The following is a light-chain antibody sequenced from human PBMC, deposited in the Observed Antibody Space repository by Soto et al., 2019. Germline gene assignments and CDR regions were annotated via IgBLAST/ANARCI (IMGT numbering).Light chain of an antibody. V-gene: IGKV2D-29*02. J-gene: IGKJ5*01. Sequence: DVVMTQTPLSLSVAPGQPASISCKSSQSLLHITGETFLFWYLQKPGQSPPLLIYEGSTRVSGVPDRVSGSGSGTDSTLEISRVETDDVGMDYGMQSTQLPPTFGQGTRLGIE. CDR3: MQSTQLPPT. CDR1: QSLLHITGETF. CDR2: EGS.